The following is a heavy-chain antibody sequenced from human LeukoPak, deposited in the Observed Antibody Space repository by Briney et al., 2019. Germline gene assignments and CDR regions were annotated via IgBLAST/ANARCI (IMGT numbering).Heavy chain of an antibody. CDR3: SVYNWNDNWFDP. D-gene: IGHD1-1*01. Sequence: ASVKVSCKASAYTLTRYGINWVRLAPGQGLEWMGRISAYIDNTNNMQEFKGRITLTADTSTNTAYLELRSLRSDDTAVYYCSVYNWNDNWFDPWGQGTLVTVSS. CDR2: ISAYIDNT. V-gene: IGHV1-18*01. J-gene: IGHJ5*02. CDR1: AYTLTRYG.